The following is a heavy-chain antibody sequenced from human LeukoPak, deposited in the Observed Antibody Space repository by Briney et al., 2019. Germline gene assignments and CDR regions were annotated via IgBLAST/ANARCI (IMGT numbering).Heavy chain of an antibody. V-gene: IGHV3-23*01. D-gene: IGHD2-15*01. Sequence: GGSLRLSCAASGFTFSSYGMSWVRQAPGKGLEWVSAISGSGGSTYYADSVKGRFTISRDNSKNTLYLQMNSLRAEDTAVYYCARRADVYSHPYDYWGQGTLVTVSS. CDR1: GFTFSSYG. CDR2: ISGSGGST. J-gene: IGHJ4*02. CDR3: ARRADVYSHPYDY.